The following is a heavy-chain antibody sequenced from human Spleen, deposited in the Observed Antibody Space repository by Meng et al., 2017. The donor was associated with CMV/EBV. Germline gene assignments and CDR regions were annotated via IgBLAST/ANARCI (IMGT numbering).Heavy chain of an antibody. V-gene: IGHV4-34*01. CDR1: GGSFSGYF. J-gene: IGHJ4*02. CDR2: INHSGST. D-gene: IGHD1-1*01. CDR3: ARSATVLIFDY. Sequence: QVELQQWGAGPLKPSETLSLTCAVYGGSFSGYFWSWIRQPPGKGLEWIGEINHSGSTNYNPSLKSRVTISVDTSKNQFSLKLSSVTAADTAVYYCARSATVLIFDYWGQGTLVTVSS.